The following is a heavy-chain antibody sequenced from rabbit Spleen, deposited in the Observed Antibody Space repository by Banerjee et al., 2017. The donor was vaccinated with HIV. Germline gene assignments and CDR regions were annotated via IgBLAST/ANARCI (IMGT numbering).Heavy chain of an antibody. CDR1: GFSFNNNYW. J-gene: IGHJ4*01. CDR3: ARGSATMTMVITGFYFNL. CDR2: IYAGTGGVT. Sequence: QEQLEESGGGLVKPEGSLTLTCTASGFSFNNNYWMCWVRQAPGKGLEWIACIYAGTGGVTYYASWAKGRFTIYKASSTTVTLQLNSLTAADTATYFCARGSATMTMVITGFYFNLWGPGTLVTVS. D-gene: IGHD2-1*01. V-gene: IGHV1S45*01.